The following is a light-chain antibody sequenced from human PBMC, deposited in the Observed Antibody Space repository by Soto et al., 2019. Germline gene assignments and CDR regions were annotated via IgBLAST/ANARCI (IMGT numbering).Light chain of an antibody. J-gene: IGKJ1*01. CDR1: QSVSSD. Sequence: IVMTQSPATLSVSPGERATLSCRASQSVSSDLAWYQQKCGQAPRLLLYGASTRATGIPDRFSGSGSGTEFTLTISSLQSEDFAVYYCQQYDSWPRTFGQGTKVEIK. CDR2: GAS. CDR3: QQYDSWPRT. V-gene: IGKV3-15*01.